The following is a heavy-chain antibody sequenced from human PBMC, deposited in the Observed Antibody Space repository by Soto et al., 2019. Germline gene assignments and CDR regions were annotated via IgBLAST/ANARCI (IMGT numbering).Heavy chain of an antibody. D-gene: IGHD1-26*01. CDR1: GGSISGYY. CDR2: IFYSGST. J-gene: IGHJ4*02. V-gene: IGHV4-59*01. CDR3: ARSGSYGGFFAY. Sequence: SEPLCHTWSVSGGSISGYYWSWIRKPPGKGLEWIGYIFYSGSTNYNPSLKSRVTMSVDTSKNQFSLKVNSVTAADTAVYYCARSGSYGGFFAYWGQGNLVTVSS.